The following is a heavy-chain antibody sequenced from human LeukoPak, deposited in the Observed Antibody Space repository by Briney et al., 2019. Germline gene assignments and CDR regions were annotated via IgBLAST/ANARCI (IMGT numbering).Heavy chain of an antibody. V-gene: IGHV3-53*01. CDR1: GFTVSSNY. CDR2: IYSGGST. CDR3: ARDSIAAAGKGPFDY. D-gene: IGHD6-13*01. J-gene: IGHJ4*02. Sequence: GGSLRLSCAASGFTVSSNYMSWVRQAPGKGLEWVSVIYSGGSTYYADSVKGRFTISRDNSKNTLSLQMNSLRAEDTAVYYCARDSIAAAGKGPFDYWGQGTLVTVSS.